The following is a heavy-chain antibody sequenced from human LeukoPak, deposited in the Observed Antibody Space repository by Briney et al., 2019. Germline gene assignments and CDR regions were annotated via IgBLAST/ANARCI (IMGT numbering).Heavy chain of an antibody. D-gene: IGHD6-13*01. CDR1: GFTFRSYA. Sequence: GGSLRLSCAASGFTFRSYAMTWVRQAPGKGLEWVSGISGSGGSTYYADSVKGRFTISRDNSKNTLYLQMNSLRAEDTAVYYCAKDLRPGATACTYGMDVWGQGTTVTVSS. CDR3: AKDLRPGATACTYGMDV. J-gene: IGHJ6*02. CDR2: ISGSGGST. V-gene: IGHV3-23*01.